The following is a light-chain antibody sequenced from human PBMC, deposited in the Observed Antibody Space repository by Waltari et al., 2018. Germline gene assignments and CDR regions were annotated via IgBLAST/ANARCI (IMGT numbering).Light chain of an antibody. CDR1: SSSIGAGYD. CDR2: GNN. Sequence: QSVLTQPPSVSGAPGQRVTISCTGSSSSIGAGYDVNWYQQLPGTAPKLLIYGNNNRPPGVPDRFSGSKSGTSASLAITGLQAEDEADYYCQSYDSSLSGSVVGGGTILTVL. J-gene: IGLJ2*01. CDR3: QSYDSSLSGSV. V-gene: IGLV1-40*01.